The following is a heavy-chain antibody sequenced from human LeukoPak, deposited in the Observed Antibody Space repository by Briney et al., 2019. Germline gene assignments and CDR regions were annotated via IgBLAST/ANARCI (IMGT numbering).Heavy chain of an antibody. CDR3: VKADFDWSDMRTCCFDF. CDR2: ISGSGGST. J-gene: IGHJ4*02. CDR1: GFTFSSYA. Sequence: GGSLTLSCAASGFTFSSYAMSRVRHAPGKGLEWVSAISGSGGSTYYADSVKGRFTISRDNSKNTLYLQMNSLRAEDTAVYYCVKADFDWSDMRTCCFDFWGQGTLVTVS. V-gene: IGHV3-23*01. D-gene: IGHD3-9*01.